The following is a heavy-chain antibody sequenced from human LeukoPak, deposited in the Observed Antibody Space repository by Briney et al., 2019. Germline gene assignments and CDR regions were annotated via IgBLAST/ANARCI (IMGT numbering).Heavy chain of an antibody. CDR2: ISSSGSTI. J-gene: IGHJ6*04. Sequence: GGSLRLSCAASGFTFSSYEMNWVRQAPGKGLEWVSYISSSGSTIYYADSVKGRFTISRDNAKNSLYLQMTSLRAEDTAVYYCAELGITMIGGVWGKGTTVTISS. CDR3: AELGITMIGGV. V-gene: IGHV3-48*03. D-gene: IGHD3-10*02. CDR1: GFTFSSYE.